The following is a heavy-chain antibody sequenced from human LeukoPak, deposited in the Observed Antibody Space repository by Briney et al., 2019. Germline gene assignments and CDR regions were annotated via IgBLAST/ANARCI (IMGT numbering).Heavy chain of an antibody. Sequence: PGGSLRLSCAASGFTFSSYAMSCVRQAPGKGLEWVSAISGSGGSTYYADSVKGRFTISRDNSKNTLYLQMNSLRAEDTAVYYCAKDPSNTMIVTSTIGGDYWGQGTLVTVSS. CDR2: ISGSGGST. J-gene: IGHJ4*02. V-gene: IGHV3-23*01. D-gene: IGHD3-22*01. CDR3: AKDPSNTMIVTSTIGGDY. CDR1: GFTFSSYA.